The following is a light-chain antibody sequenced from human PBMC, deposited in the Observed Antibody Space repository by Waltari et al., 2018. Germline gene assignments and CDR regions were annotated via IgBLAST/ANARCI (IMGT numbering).Light chain of an antibody. J-gene: IGLJ2*01. CDR2: DAI. CDR1: SSDVGGYKY. CDR3: GSFISSTTGI. Sequence: SALTQPDSVSGSPGQSITISCTGTSSDVGGYKYVSWYQQYPGKAPKVIIYDAINRPSGVSNRFSGSKSGNSASLTISGLQAEDEADYYCGSFISSTTGIFGGGTRLTVL. V-gene: IGLV2-14*03.